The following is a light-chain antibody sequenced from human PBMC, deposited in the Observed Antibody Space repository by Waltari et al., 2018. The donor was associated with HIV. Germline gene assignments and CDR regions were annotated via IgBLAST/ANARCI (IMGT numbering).Light chain of an antibody. V-gene: IGKV1-6*01. Sequence: AIQMPPSPTSLSASVGANVIITCRASHAISNDLSWHQQRPGKAPSLVIFAVSTWGSGVPARFSGSASGSDFTLTIHNLQPEDVATYYCMQDYTWPWTFGQGTKVEIK. CDR3: MQDYTWPWT. J-gene: IGKJ1*01. CDR2: AVS. CDR1: HAISND.